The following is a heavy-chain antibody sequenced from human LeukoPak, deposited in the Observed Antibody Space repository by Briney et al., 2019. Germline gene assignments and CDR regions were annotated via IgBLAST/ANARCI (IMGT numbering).Heavy chain of an antibody. J-gene: IGHJ4*02. CDR2: IYSGGST. CDR3: ASQGHSDYVWKAIDY. D-gene: IGHD3-16*01. CDR1: GFTVSSNY. V-gene: IGHV3-66*02. Sequence: GGSLRLSCAASGFTVSSNYMSWVRQAPGKGLEWVSVIYSGGSTYYADSVKGRFTISRDNSKNTLYLQMNSLRAEDTAVYYCASQGHSDYVWKAIDYGGQGTLVTVSS.